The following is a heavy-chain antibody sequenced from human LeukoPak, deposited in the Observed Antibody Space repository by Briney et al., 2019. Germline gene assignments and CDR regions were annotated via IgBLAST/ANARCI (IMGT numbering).Heavy chain of an antibody. V-gene: IGHV3-30*18. J-gene: IGHJ5*02. CDR3: AKGLGYYASGTYYNRIPDP. CDR1: QFTFSSYD. CDR2: ISSDGSVT. Sequence: PGGSLRLSCAASQFTFSSYDMHWVRQAPGKGLHWVAIISSDGSVTYYADSVKGRFTSSRDNSKDTLYLQMNGLTAEDTAMYYCAKGLGYYASGTYYNRIPDPWGQGTLVTVSS. D-gene: IGHD3-10*01.